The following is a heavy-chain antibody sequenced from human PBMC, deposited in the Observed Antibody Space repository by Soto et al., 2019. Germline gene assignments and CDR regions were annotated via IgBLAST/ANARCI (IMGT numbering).Heavy chain of an antibody. CDR2: IYYSGST. D-gene: IGHD5-18*01. Sequence: SETLSLTCTVSGGSISSYYWSWIRQPPGKGLEWIGYIYYSGSTNYNPSLKSRVTISVDTSKNQFSLKLSSVTAADTAVYYCARDRGRGYSYGPDYYYGMVVWGQGTTVTVSS. V-gene: IGHV4-59*01. CDR1: GGSISSYY. CDR3: ARDRGRGYSYGPDYYYGMVV. J-gene: IGHJ6*02.